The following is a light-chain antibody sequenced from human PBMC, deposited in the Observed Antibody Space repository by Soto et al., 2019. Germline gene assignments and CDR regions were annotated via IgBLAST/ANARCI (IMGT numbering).Light chain of an antibody. V-gene: IGKV1-5*01. CDR3: QQSNAFWT. J-gene: IGKJ1*01. Sequence: DIQMTQSPSTLSASVGDRVTITCRASQSISSWLAWYQQKPGKAPKLLIYDVSSLGSGVPSRFFGSGSGTEFTLTISSLQPDDFATYYCQQSNAFWTFGQGTKVDIK. CDR1: QSISSW. CDR2: DVS.